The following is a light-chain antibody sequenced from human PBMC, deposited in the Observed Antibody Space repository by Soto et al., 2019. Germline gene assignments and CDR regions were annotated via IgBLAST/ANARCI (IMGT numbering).Light chain of an antibody. CDR1: QSVSSY. Sequence: EIVVTQSPATLSLSPGERSTLSCRASQSVSSYLAWYQQKPGQAPRLLIYGASTRATGIPARFSGSGSGTEFNLTISSLQSEDFGVYYCQQYNNWPRATFGGGTKVDIK. CDR3: QQYNNWPRAT. V-gene: IGKV3-15*01. J-gene: IGKJ4*01. CDR2: GAS.